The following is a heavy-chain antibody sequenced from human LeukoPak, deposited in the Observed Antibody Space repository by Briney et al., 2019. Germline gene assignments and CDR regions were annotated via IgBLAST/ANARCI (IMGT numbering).Heavy chain of an antibody. CDR2: FSYDGSSK. J-gene: IGHJ4*02. CDR1: GFTFSSYA. CDR3: ARDRYFDY. V-gene: IGHV3-30-3*01. Sequence: GGSLRLSCAASGFTFSSYAMHWVRQAPGKGLEWVTLFSYDGSSKYYADSVRGRFTISRDNSKNTLYLQMNSLRAEDTAVYYCARDRYFDYWGQGTLVTVSS.